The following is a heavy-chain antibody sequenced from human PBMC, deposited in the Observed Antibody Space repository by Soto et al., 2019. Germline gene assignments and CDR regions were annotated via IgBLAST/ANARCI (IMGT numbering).Heavy chain of an antibody. Sequence: PGGSLRLSCTASGFTFGDYAMSWFRQAPGKGLEWVGFIRSKAYGGTTEYAASVKGRFTISRDDSKSIAYLQMNSLKTEDTAVYYCTRDSWHPPHAFDIWGQGTMVTVSS. V-gene: IGHV3-49*03. CDR1: GFTFGDYA. J-gene: IGHJ3*02. CDR2: IRSKAYGGTT. CDR3: TRDSWHPPHAFDI.